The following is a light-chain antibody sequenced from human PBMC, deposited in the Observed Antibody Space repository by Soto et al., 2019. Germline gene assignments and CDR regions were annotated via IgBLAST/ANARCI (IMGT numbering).Light chain of an antibody. CDR2: GAS. Sequence: IVMTQSPSTLSVSTGDRATLSCRASQRLVTNMAWYQQKPGQAPRLLIYGASIRATGVPARFTGSGSGTELPLTINILKSEDFAVYYWHNYNSGLRTFGRGTRVEV. V-gene: IGKV3D-15*03. CDR3: HNYNSGLRT. J-gene: IGKJ1*01. CDR1: QRLVTN.